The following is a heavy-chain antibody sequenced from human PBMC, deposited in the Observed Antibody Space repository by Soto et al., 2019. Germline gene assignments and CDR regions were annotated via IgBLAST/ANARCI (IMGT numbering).Heavy chain of an antibody. J-gene: IGHJ4*02. CDR2: ISSSSSTI. V-gene: IGHV3-48*02. CDR3: ATSFAPMVRIY. Sequence: EVQLVESGGGLVQPGGSLRLSCAASGFTFSSYSMNWVRQAPGKGLEWVSYISSSSSTIYYADSLKGRFTISRDNAKYSLYLQMISLRDEDTAVYYCATSFAPMVRIYWGQGTLVTVSS. D-gene: IGHD3-10*01. CDR1: GFTFSSYS.